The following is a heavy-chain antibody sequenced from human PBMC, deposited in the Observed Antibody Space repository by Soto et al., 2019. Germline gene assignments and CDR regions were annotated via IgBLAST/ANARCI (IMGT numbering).Heavy chain of an antibody. V-gene: IGHV3-30*04. CDR2: ISYDGRNE. CDR3: AKGEGYSSTWTDS. J-gene: IGHJ5*01. CDR1: GFTFRNYA. D-gene: IGHD6-13*01. Sequence: QVQVVESGEVVVQPGRSLRLSCAASGFTFRNYAIHWVRQAPGKGLEWVAVISYDGRNEYYADSVRGRFTISRDNSKNTLFLQMNSMRAEDTAVYYCAKGEGYSSTWTDSWGQGTLVTVSS.